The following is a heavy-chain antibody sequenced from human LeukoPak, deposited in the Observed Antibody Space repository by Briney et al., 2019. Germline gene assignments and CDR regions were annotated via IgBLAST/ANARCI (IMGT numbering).Heavy chain of an antibody. CDR3: ARLIAVAPNDAFDI. J-gene: IGHJ3*02. V-gene: IGHV4-34*01. CDR1: GGSFSGYY. D-gene: IGHD6-19*01. CDR2: INHSGST. Sequence: PSETLSLTCAVYGGSFSGYYWSWIRQPPGKGLEWIGEINHSGSTNYNPSLKSRVTISVDTSKNQFSLKLSSVTAADTAVYYCARLIAVAPNDAFDIWGQGTMVTVSS.